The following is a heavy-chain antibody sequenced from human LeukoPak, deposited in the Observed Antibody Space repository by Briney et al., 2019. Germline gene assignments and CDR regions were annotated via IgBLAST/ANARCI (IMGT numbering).Heavy chain of an antibody. Sequence: ASVKVSCKASGYTFTSYGISWVRQAPGQGLEWMGWISAYNGNTNYAQKLQGRVTMTTDTSTSTAYMELRSLRSDDTAVYYCARGGGGRTRCDFWSGYLRHGYYYGMDVWGQGTTVTVSS. J-gene: IGHJ6*02. D-gene: IGHD3-3*01. CDR1: GYTFTSYG. V-gene: IGHV1-18*01. CDR3: ARGGGGRTRCDFWSGYLRHGYYYGMDV. CDR2: ISAYNGNT.